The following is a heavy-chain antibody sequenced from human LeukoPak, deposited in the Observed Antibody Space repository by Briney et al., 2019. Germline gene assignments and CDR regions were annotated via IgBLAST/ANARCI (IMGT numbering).Heavy chain of an antibody. J-gene: IGHJ5*02. CDR3: ARDRHSSWYSTPPNWFDP. D-gene: IGHD6-13*01. CDR2: INPTGGST. CDR1: GYTFTSYY. V-gene: IGHV1-46*01. Sequence: ASVKVSCKASGYTFTSYYMHWVRQAPGQGLEWMGLINPTGGSTGYAQKFQGRVTMTRDTSISTAYMELSRLRSDDTAVYYCARDRHSSWYSTPPNWFDPWGQGTLVTVSS.